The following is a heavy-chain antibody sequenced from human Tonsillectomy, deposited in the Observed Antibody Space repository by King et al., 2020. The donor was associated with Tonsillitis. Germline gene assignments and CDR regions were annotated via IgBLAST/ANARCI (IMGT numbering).Heavy chain of an antibody. CDR1: GFTFSSYA. J-gene: IGHJ4*02. D-gene: IGHD3-22*01. Sequence: VQLVESGGDVVQPGRSLRLSCAASGFTFSSYAMHWVRQAPGKGLEWVAVISYDGSNKFYADSVKGRFTISRDNSKNTLYLQMNSLRAEDTAVYYCAREEYYHSSGYLDYWGQGTLVTVSS. CDR3: AREEYYHSSGYLDY. V-gene: IGHV3-30*01. CDR2: ISYDGSNK.